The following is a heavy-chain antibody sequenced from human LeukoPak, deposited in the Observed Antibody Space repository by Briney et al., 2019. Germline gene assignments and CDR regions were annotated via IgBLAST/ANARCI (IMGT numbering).Heavy chain of an antibody. D-gene: IGHD3-10*02. CDR2: ISSSSSFI. CDR3: AELGITMIGGV. V-gene: IGHV3-21*01. Sequence: PGGSLRLSCAASGFTFSTFTMNWVRQAPGKGLEWVSSISSSSSFIYYADSVKGRFTISRDNAKNSLYLQMNSLRAEDTAVYYCAELGITMIGGVWGKGTTVTISS. CDR1: GFTFSTFT. J-gene: IGHJ6*04.